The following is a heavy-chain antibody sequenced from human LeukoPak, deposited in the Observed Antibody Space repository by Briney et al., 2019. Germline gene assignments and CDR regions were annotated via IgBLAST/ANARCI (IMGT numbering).Heavy chain of an antibody. J-gene: IGHJ4*02. V-gene: IGHV4-4*07. CDR2: IYTSGST. D-gene: IGHD6-13*01. Sequence: PSETLSLTCTVSGGSISSYYWSWIRQPAGKGLEWIGRIYTSGSTNYNPSLKSRVTMSVDTSKNQFSLKLSSVTAADTAVYCCARGGGSSSWYSFDYWGQGTLVTVSS. CDR3: ARGGGSSSWYSFDY. CDR1: GGSISSYY.